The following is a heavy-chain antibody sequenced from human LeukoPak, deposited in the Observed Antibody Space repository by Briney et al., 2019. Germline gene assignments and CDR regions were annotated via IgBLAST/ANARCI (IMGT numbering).Heavy chain of an antibody. J-gene: IGHJ4*02. CDR3: AREPHDFWSGYYPDY. V-gene: IGHV1-69*04. Sequence: EASVKVSCKASGGTFSSYAISWVRQAPGQGLEWMGRIIPILGIANYAQKFQGRVTITADKSTSTAYMELSSLRSEDTAVYYCAREPHDFWSGYYPDYWGQGTLVTVSS. CDR1: GGTFSSYA. D-gene: IGHD3-3*01. CDR2: IIPILGIA.